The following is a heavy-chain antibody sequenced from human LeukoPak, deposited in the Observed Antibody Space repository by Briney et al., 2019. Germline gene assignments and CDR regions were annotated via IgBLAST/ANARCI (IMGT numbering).Heavy chain of an antibody. V-gene: IGHV1-24*01. J-gene: IGHJ4*02. D-gene: IGHD5-12*01. CDR1: GYTLTELS. Sequence: ASVKVSCKVSGYTLTELSIHWVRQAPGKGLEWMGGFDPEDGETIYAQKFQGRVTMTEDTSTDTAYMELSSLRSEDTAVYYCATFPIKGDGLFDYWGQGTLVTVSS. CDR2: FDPEDGET. CDR3: ATFPIKGDGLFDY.